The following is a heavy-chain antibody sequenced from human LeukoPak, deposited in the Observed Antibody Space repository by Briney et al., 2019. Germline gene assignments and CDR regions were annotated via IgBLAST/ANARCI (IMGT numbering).Heavy chain of an antibody. CDR1: GFTFGDDA. CDR3: SRGLHDYGDSNYYFDQ. Sequence: QPGRSLRLSCIASGFTFGDDAWSWFRQAPGKGLEFIAFIRKKGYGETTDYAASVRGRFTVSRDDAISVAYLQMNSLQTEDTALYYCSRGLHDYGDSNYYFDQWGRGTLVIVSS. CDR2: IRKKGYGETT. J-gene: IGHJ4*02. D-gene: IGHD4-17*01. V-gene: IGHV3-49*03.